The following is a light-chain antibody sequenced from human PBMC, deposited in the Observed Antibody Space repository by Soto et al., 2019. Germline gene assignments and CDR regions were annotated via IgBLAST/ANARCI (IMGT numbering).Light chain of an antibody. J-gene: IGKJ1*01. CDR3: QQYGSSPWT. V-gene: IGKV3-20*01. CDR1: QSITSTY. Sequence: EIVLTQSPGTLSLSPGERATLSCRARQSITSTYLAWYQQKPGQAPSLLIYDASSRATGIPDRFSGSGSGTDFTLTISRLEPEDFAVYYCQQYGSSPWTFGQGTKVEIK. CDR2: DAS.